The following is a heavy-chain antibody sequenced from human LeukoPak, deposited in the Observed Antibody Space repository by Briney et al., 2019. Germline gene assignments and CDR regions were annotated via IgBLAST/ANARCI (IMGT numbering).Heavy chain of an antibody. CDR2: FNHSGRT. J-gene: IGHJ6*02. CDR1: GGPLSGYL. D-gene: IGHD2-2*01. Sequence: SETLSLTCAVYGGPLSGYLWGWIRQPPGRGLEWIGEFNHSGRTYYNTSLKSRVTISVDTSKNQFSLNLSSVTAADTAVYYWARDVVVVPAAIHYGMDVWGQGNTVTVSS. V-gene: IGHV4-34*01. CDR3: ARDVVVVPAAIHYGMDV.